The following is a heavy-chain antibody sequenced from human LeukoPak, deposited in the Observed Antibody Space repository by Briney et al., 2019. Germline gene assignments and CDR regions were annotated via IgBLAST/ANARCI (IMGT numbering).Heavy chain of an antibody. CDR2: INEDGSVE. V-gene: IGHV3-7*01. CDR3: ARGDMSGSYYYYYYMDV. D-gene: IGHD1-26*01. Sequence: GGSLRLSCAASGFMFSNYWMTWVRQAPGKGLEWVANINEDGSVEHNVDSVKGRFTISRDNAKNSLYLQVNSLRAEDTAVYYCARGDMSGSYYYYYYMDVWGKGTTVTVSS. CDR1: GFMFSNYW. J-gene: IGHJ6*03.